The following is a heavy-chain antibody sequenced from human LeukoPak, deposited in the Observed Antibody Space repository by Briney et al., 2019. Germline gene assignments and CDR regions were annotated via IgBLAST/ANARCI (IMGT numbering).Heavy chain of an antibody. CDR3: VRSGGY. CDR2: IKEDGCEK. Sequence: GGSLRLFCAPSGFTFSSRWMNWVRQAPGKGREWVANIKEDGCEKYYVHSVKGRFTLSRDNAKHSLCLQMNSLRAEDTAIYYCVRSGGYGGQGTLVTVSS. D-gene: IGHD1-26*01. CDR1: GFTFSSRW. V-gene: IGHV3-7*05. J-gene: IGHJ4*02.